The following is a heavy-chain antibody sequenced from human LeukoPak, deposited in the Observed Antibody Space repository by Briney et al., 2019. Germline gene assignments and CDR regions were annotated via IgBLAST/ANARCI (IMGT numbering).Heavy chain of an antibody. J-gene: IGHJ4*02. CDR3: AKDEPLIAVAGTLDY. D-gene: IGHD6-19*01. Sequence: GGSLRLSCAASGFTFSSYAMHWVRQAPGKGLEWVAVISYDGSNKYYADSVKGRFTISRDNSKNTLYLQMNSLRAEDTAVYYCAKDEPLIAVAGTLDYWGQGTLVTVSS. CDR1: GFTFSSYA. V-gene: IGHV3-30*04. CDR2: ISYDGSNK.